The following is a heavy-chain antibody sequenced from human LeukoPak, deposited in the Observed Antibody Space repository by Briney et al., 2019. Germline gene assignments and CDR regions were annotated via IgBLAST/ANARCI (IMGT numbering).Heavy chain of an antibody. D-gene: IGHD1-26*01. CDR3: ARDVAVGATNPYGMDV. V-gene: IGHV3-21*01. J-gene: IGHJ6*02. CDR2: ISSSSSYI. CDR1: GFTFSSYS. Sequence: PGGSLRLSCAASGFTFSSYSMTWVRQAPGKGLEWVSSISSSSSYIYYADSVKGRFTISRDNAKNSLYLQMNSLRAEDTAVYYCARDVAVGATNPYGMDVWGQGTTVTVSS.